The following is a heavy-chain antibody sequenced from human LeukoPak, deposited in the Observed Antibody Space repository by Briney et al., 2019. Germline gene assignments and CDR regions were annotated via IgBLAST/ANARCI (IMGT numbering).Heavy chain of an antibody. CDR3: ASHTQSYVWNDY. V-gene: IGHV1-18*01. CDR1: DYAFISYG. CDR2: ISAYNGNT. Sequence: GAPVKVSCKASDYAFISYGFSWVRQAPGQGLEWMGWISAYNGNTNYAQNLQGRVTMTTDTSTSTAYMELRSLRSDDTAVYYCASHTQSYVWNDYWGQGTLVTVSS. D-gene: IGHD3-16*01. J-gene: IGHJ4*02.